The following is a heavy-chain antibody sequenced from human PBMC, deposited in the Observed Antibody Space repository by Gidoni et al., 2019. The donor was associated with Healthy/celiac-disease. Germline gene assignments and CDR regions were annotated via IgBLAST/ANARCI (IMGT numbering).Heavy chain of an antibody. CDR3: ARHLLGYCSSTSCPRPYYYYYGMDV. CDR1: GYSFTSYW. CDR2: IDPSDSYT. D-gene: IGHD2-2*01. V-gene: IGHV5-10-1*03. J-gene: IGHJ6*02. Sequence: EVQLVQSGAEVKKPGESLRISCKGSGYSFTSYWISWVRQMPGKGLEWMGRIDPSDSYTNYSPSFQGHVTISADKSISTAYLQWSSLKASDTAMYYCARHLLGYCSSTSCPRPYYYYYGMDVWGQGTTVTVSS.